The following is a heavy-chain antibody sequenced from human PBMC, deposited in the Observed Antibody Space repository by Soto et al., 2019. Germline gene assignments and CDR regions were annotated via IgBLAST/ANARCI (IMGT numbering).Heavy chain of an antibody. CDR1: GGTFSSYA. V-gene: IGHV1-69*01. CDR2: IIPIFGTA. Sequence: QVQLVQSGAEVKKPGSSVKVSCKASGGTFSSYAISWVRQAPGQGLEWMGGIIPIFGTANYAQKFQGRVTITADQSTSTAYMELSSLRSEDTAVYYCASELQLAARTPPEYYYYGMDVWGQGTTVTVSS. J-gene: IGHJ6*02. D-gene: IGHD6-13*01. CDR3: ASELQLAARTPPEYYYYGMDV.